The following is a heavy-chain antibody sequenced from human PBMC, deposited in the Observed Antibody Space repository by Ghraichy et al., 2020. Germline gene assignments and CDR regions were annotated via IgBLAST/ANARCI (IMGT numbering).Heavy chain of an antibody. CDR3: ARDGVRVSSNYYYMDV. D-gene: IGHD6-13*01. CDR2: IGTAGDT. J-gene: IGHJ6*03. V-gene: IGHV3-13*01. Sequence: GGSLRLSCAASGFTFSSYDMHWVRQATGKGLEWVSAIGTAGDTYYPGSVKGRFTISRENAKNSLYLQMNSLRAGDTAVYYCARDGVRVSSNYYYMDVWGKGTTVTVSS. CDR1: GFTFSSYD.